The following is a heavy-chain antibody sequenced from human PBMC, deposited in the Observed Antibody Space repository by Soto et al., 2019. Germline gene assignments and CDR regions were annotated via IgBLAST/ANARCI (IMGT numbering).Heavy chain of an antibody. J-gene: IGHJ4*02. CDR1: GYTFTSYD. CDR2: MNPNSGNT. Sequence: QVQLVQSGAEVKKPGASVKVSCKASGYTFTSYDINWVRQATGQGLEWMGWMNPNSGNTGYAQKVQGGITMTRNTSISTAHMELSSLRSEDSAVYYCARTLYGDNVDYWGQGTLVTVSS. V-gene: IGHV1-8*01. CDR3: ARTLYGDNVDY. D-gene: IGHD4-17*01.